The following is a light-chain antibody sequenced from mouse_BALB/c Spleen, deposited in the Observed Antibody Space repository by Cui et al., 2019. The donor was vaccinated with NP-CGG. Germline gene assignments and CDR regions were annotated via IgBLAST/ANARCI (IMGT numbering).Light chain of an antibody. CDR1: IGAVTTSNY. J-gene: IGLJ1*01. Sequence: QAVVTQESAFTISPGQTVTLTCPSSIGAVTTSNYANWVQEKPDHLFTGLIGGINNRAPGVPARFSGSLIGDKTALTITGAQTEDEAIYFCALWYSNHWVFGGGTKLTVL. V-gene: IGLV1*01. CDR2: GIN. CDR3: ALWYSNHWV.